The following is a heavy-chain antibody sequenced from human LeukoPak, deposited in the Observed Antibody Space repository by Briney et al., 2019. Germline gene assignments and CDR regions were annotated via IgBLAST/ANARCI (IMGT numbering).Heavy chain of an antibody. J-gene: IGHJ4*02. V-gene: IGHV3-74*01. CDR3: ALSRYDYVWGSYRYDY. D-gene: IGHD3-16*02. CDR1: GFTFSSYW. Sequence: GGSLRLSCAGSGFTFSSYWMHWVRQAPGKGLVGVSRINSDGSSTSYADSVKGQFTISRDNAKNTLYLQMNSLRAEDTAVYYCALSRYDYVWGSYRYDYWGQGTLVTVSS. CDR2: INSDGSST.